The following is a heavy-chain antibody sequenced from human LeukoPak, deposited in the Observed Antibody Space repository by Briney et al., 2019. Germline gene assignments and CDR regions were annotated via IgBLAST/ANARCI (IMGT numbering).Heavy chain of an antibody. V-gene: IGHV1-46*01. Sequence: ASVKVSCKAPGYTFTSYYMHWVRQAPAQGLEWMGIINPSGGATSYAQKLQGRVTMTRDTSTSTVYMELSSLRSEDTAVYFCARAGAAGRKFDYWGQGTLVTVSS. CDR1: GYTFTSYY. CDR2: INPSGGAT. D-gene: IGHD6-13*01. J-gene: IGHJ4*02. CDR3: ARAGAAGRKFDY.